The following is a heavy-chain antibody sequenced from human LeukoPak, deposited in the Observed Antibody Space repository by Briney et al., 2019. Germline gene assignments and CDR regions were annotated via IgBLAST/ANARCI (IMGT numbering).Heavy chain of an antibody. CDR2: IYHSGST. CDR3: ARVNYYGSGSYEDY. J-gene: IGHJ4*02. Sequence: PSETLSLTCAVSGGSISSSNWWSWVRQPPGKGLEWIGEIYHSGSTNYNPSLKSRVTISVDTSKNQFSLKLSSVTAADTAVYYCARVNYYGSGSYEDYWGQGTLVTVSS. V-gene: IGHV4-4*02. D-gene: IGHD3-10*01. CDR1: GGSISSSNW.